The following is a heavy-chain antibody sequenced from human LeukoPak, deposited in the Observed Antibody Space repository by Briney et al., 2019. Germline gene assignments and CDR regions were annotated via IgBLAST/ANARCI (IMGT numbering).Heavy chain of an antibody. CDR3: ARDVIMGGSQGWFDP. J-gene: IGHJ5*02. CDR1: GYSFIDYH. CDR2: ISPRSGAT. D-gene: IGHD2-8*01. V-gene: IGHV1-2*02. Sequence: ASVKVCCKASGYSFIDYHIHWVRQAPGQGLECMGWISPRSGATKYYIERFQGRFTMTRDTSISTAYMELSGLTYDDTAMYFCARDVIMGGSQGWFDPWGQGTLVTVSS.